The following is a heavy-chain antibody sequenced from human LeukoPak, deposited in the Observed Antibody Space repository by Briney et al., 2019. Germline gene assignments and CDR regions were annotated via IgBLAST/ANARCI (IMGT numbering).Heavy chain of an antibody. D-gene: IGHD2-21*02. V-gene: IGHV1-69*04. J-gene: IGHJ4*02. CDR1: GYTFTSYA. Sequence: ASVKVSCKASGYTFTSYAISWVRQAPGQGLEWMGRIIPILGIANYAQKFQGRVTITADKSTSTAYMELSSLRSEDTAVYYCARGSNVVVTFDYWGQGTLVTVSS. CDR3: ARGSNVVVTFDY. CDR2: IIPILGIA.